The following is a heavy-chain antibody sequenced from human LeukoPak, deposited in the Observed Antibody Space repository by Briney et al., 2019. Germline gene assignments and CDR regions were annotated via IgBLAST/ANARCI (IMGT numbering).Heavy chain of an antibody. V-gene: IGHV4-34*01. Sequence: PSETLSLTCAVYGGSFSGYYWSWIRQPPGKGLEWIGEINHSGSTNYNPSLKSRVTISVDTSKNQFSLKLSSVTAADTAVYYCARDLAGILDYWGQGTLVTVSS. J-gene: IGHJ4*02. CDR2: INHSGST. D-gene: IGHD6-19*01. CDR1: GGSFSGYY. CDR3: ARDLAGILDY.